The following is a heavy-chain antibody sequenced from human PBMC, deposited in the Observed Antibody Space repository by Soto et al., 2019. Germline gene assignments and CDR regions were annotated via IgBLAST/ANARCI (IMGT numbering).Heavy chain of an antibody. D-gene: IGHD3-22*01. V-gene: IGHV1-69*13. CDR1: GGTFSSYA. CDR2: IIPIFGTA. J-gene: IGHJ4*02. CDR3: ARGANYYDSSGYYSYYFDY. Sequence: SVKVSCKASGGTFSSYAISWVRQAPGQGLEWMGGIIPIFGTANYAQKFQGRVTITADESTSTAYMELSSLRSEDTAVYYCARGANYYDSSGYYSYYFDYWGQGTLVTVSS.